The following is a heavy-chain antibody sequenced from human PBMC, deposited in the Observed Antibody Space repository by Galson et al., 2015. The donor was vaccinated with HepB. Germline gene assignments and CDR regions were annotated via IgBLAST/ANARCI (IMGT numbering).Heavy chain of an antibody. CDR1: GFTLSSYT. D-gene: IGHD3-10*01. CDR2: ISSTGTTM. CDR3: ARVDFGSGSSSAYWYFDL. J-gene: IGHJ2*01. Sequence: SLRLSCAASGFTLSSYTMNWVRQAPGKGLESVSYISSTGTTMYYADSAKGRFTISRDNAQNSLYLQMNSLRDKDTAVYYCARVDFGSGSSSAYWYFDLWGRGALVTVSS. V-gene: IGHV3-48*02.